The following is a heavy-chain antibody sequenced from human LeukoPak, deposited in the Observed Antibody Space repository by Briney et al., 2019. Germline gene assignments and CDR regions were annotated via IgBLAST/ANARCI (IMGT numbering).Heavy chain of an antibody. CDR3: ARGGITGTTRGPTRLNDAFDI. CDR2: INPNSGGT. J-gene: IGHJ3*02. CDR1: GYTFTGYY. Sequence: ASVKVSCKASGYTFTGYYMHWVRQAPGQGLEWMGWINPNSGGTNYAQKLQGWVTMTRDTSISTAYMELSRLRSDDTAVYYCARGGITGTTRGPTRLNDAFDIWGQGTMVTVSS. D-gene: IGHD1-20*01. V-gene: IGHV1-2*04.